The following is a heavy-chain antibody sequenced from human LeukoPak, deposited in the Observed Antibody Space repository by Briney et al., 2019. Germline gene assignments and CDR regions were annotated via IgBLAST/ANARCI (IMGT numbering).Heavy chain of an antibody. Sequence: SETLCLTCAVYGGSFSGYYWSWIRQPPGKGLEWIGEINHSGSTNYNPSLKSRVTISVDTSKNQFSLKLSSVTAADTAVYYCARRDTVRGVIPGSWFDPWGQGTLVTVSS. V-gene: IGHV4-34*01. D-gene: IGHD3-10*01. J-gene: IGHJ5*02. CDR3: ARRDTVRGVIPGSWFDP. CDR2: INHSGST. CDR1: GGSFSGYY.